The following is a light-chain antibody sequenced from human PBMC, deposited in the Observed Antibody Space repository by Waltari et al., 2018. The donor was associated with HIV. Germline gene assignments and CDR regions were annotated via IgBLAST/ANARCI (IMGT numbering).Light chain of an antibody. Sequence: QSALTQPASVSGSPGQSITISCTGTSSDVGGYKYVPWYQQYPGKAPKLIIYDVTNRPSGVSNRFSGSKSGNTASLTISGLQAEDEADYYCCSYTSSITGRVFGTGTKVTVL. V-gene: IGLV2-14*03. J-gene: IGLJ1*01. CDR1: SSDVGGYKY. CDR3: CSYTSSITGRV. CDR2: DVT.